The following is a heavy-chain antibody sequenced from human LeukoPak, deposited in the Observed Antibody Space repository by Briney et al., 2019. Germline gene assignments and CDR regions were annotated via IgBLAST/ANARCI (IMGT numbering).Heavy chain of an antibody. CDR2: IKEDESQE. V-gene: IGHV3-7*01. CDR1: GFSFSDSL. Sequence: PGGSLRLSCAASGFSFSDSLMSWVRQAPGKGPEWVANIKEDESQEHYADSVKGRFTVSRDNAKNSLFLQMNSLRVEDTAVYYCATYKNWVAGDVWGQGTTVSVSS. J-gene: IGHJ6*02. CDR3: ATYKNWVAGDV. D-gene: IGHD7-27*01.